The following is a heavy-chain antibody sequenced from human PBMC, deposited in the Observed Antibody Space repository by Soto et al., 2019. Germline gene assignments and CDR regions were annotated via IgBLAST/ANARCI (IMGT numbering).Heavy chain of an antibody. CDR3: GGLHEGDSRTWIAS. J-gene: IGHJ5*01. CDR1: GGSMSNYY. D-gene: IGHD6-13*01. Sequence: QVELQESGPGLVKPSETLSLSCSVSGGSMSNYYWTWIRQPPGKGLEWIGYVNYIGSTRSNPSLNSRVPMSVDTPNTQFSLRMNSVTAADTAGYYCGGLHEGDSRTWIASWGHGTLVTVSS. CDR2: VNYIGST. V-gene: IGHV4-59*12.